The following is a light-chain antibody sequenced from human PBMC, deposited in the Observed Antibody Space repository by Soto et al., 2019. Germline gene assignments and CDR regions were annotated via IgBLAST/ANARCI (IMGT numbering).Light chain of an antibody. CDR2: AAS. CDR1: QSISSY. Sequence: DIQMTQSPSSLSASVGDRVTITRRASQSISSYLNWYQQKPGKAPKLLIYAASSLQSGVPSRFSGSGSGTDFTLTISSLQPEDFATYYCQQSYSTVRTFGQGTKVEIK. V-gene: IGKV1-39*01. CDR3: QQSYSTVRT. J-gene: IGKJ1*01.